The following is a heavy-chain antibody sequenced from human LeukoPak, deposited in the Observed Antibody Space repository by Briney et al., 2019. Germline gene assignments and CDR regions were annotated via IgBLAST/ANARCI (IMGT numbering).Heavy chain of an antibody. Sequence: GESLRISCKGSGYSFTSYWISWVRQMPGKGLEWMGRIDPSDSYTNYSPSFQGHVTISADKSISTAYLQWSSLKASDTAMYYCARHFSAYYYDSSGYYSLGVDYWGQGTLVTVSS. D-gene: IGHD3-22*01. J-gene: IGHJ4*02. CDR2: IDPSDSYT. CDR3: ARHFSAYYYDSSGYYSLGVDY. V-gene: IGHV5-10-1*01. CDR1: GYSFTSYW.